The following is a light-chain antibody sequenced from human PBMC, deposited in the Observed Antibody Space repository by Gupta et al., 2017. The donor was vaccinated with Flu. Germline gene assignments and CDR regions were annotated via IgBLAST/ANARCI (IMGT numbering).Light chain of an antibody. Sequence: QSVLTQPLSASGTPGQRVTISCSGSSSNIGSNTVNWYQQLPGTAPKLRIYSNNQRPSGVPDRFSGSKSGTSASLAISGLQSEDEADYYCASWDDSLNGWVFGGGTKLTVL. CDR2: SNN. CDR3: ASWDDSLNGWV. V-gene: IGLV1-44*01. J-gene: IGLJ3*02. CDR1: SSNIGSNT.